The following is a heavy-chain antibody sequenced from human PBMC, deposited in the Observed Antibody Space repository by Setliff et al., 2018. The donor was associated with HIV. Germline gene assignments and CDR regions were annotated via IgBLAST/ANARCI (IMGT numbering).Heavy chain of an antibody. J-gene: IGHJ6*03. Sequence: ASVKVSCKASGGTFNNDAISWVRQAPGQGLEWMGGIVPVLGITNYSPKFQGRVTITTDESTTTAYMDLSSLRSEDTAVYYCAREGKFRYYYYMDVWGKGTTVTVSS. D-gene: IGHD3-10*01. CDR1: GGTFNNDA. V-gene: IGHV1-69*10. CDR2: IVPVLGIT. CDR3: AREGKFRYYYYMDV.